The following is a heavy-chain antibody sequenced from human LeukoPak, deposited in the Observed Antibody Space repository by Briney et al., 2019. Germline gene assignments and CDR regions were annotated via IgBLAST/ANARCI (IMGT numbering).Heavy chain of an antibody. D-gene: IGHD3-10*01. Sequence: SETLSLTCAVYGGSFSGYYWSWIRQPPGKGLEWIGEINHSGSTNYNPSLKSRVTISVDTSKNQFSLKLSSVTAADTAVYYCARVLLWFGELDVWGKGTTVTVSS. CDR1: GGSFSGYY. CDR2: INHSGST. V-gene: IGHV4-34*01. CDR3: ARVLLWFGELDV. J-gene: IGHJ6*04.